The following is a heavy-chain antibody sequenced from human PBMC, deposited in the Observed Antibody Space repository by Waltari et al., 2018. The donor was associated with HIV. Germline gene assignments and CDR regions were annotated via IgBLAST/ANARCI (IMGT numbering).Heavy chain of an antibody. Sequence: EVQLLESGGGLVQPGGSLRLSCAASGFTFSTYAMTWVRQAPGKGLGWVSTISGSGGGTYYADSVKGRFTITRDNSKNTLYLQMNSVRAEDTAVYYCAKEGSSASYYFDYWGQGTLVTVSS. D-gene: IGHD3-22*01. CDR2: ISGSGGGT. CDR1: GFTFSTYA. V-gene: IGHV3-23*01. CDR3: AKEGSSASYYFDY. J-gene: IGHJ4*02.